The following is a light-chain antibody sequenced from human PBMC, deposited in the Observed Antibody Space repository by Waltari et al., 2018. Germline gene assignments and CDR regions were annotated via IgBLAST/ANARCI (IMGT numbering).Light chain of an antibody. CDR2: KAS. CDR1: QSVRNW. J-gene: IGKJ2*01. Sequence: DIQMTQSPSTLSASVGDRVTITCRASQSVRNWLAWYQQKTGKAPRHLIYKASTLESGVPSRFSGSGSGTEFTLTISSLQPDDFATYYCQQYNAGHTYGQGTKLAIK. V-gene: IGKV1-5*03. CDR3: QQYNAGHT.